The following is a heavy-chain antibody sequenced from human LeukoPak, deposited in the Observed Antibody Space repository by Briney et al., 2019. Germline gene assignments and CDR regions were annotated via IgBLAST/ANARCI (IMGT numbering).Heavy chain of an antibody. Sequence: GRSLRLSCAASGFTFSSYGMHWVRQAPGKGLEWVAVIWYDGSNKYYADSVKGRFTISRDNSKNTLYLQMNSLRAEDTAVFYCAKGLSSSDYGVDVWGQGTTVTVSS. CDR2: IWYDGSNK. J-gene: IGHJ6*02. CDR1: GFTFSSYG. D-gene: IGHD6-13*01. CDR3: AKGLSSSDYGVDV. V-gene: IGHV3-33*06.